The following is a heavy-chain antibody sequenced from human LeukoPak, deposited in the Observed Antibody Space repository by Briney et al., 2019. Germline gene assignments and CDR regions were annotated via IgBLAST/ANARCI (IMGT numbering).Heavy chain of an antibody. J-gene: IGHJ4*02. Sequence: GGSLRLSCAASGFTFSSYAMSWVRQAPGKGLEWVSVIYSVGSTYYADSVKGRFTISRDNSKNTLYLQMNSLRAEDTAVYYCARGLDYGDYFDYWGQGTLVTVSS. CDR3: ARGLDYGDYFDY. V-gene: IGHV3-53*01. CDR1: GFTFSSYA. CDR2: IYSVGST. D-gene: IGHD4-17*01.